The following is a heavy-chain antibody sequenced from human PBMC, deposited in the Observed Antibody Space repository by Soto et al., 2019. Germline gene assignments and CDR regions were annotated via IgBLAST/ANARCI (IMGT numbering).Heavy chain of an antibody. V-gene: IGHV1-69*02. CDR2: IIPILGIA. CDR1: GGTFSSYT. Sequence: QVQLVQSGAEVKKPGSSVKVSCKASGGTFSSYTISWVRQAPGQGLEWMGRIIPILGIANYAQKFQGRVTITADKSTSTAYMELSSLRSEDTAVYYCAGRNECGGECMDVWGQGTTVTVSS. D-gene: IGHD2-21*01. J-gene: IGHJ6*02. CDR3: AGRNECGGECMDV.